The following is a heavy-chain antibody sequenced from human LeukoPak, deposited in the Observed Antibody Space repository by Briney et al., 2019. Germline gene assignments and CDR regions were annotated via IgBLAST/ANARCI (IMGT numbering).Heavy chain of an antibody. V-gene: IGHV3-74*01. Sequence: GGSLRLSCAASGFTFSSYWMHWVRQAPGKGLVWLSRVNSDGNITTYADSVRGRFTISRDNAKNTLYLQMNSLRAEDTAVYYCARRGLVPAFDIWGQGTMVSVTS. CDR2: VNSDGNIT. CDR3: ARRGLVPAFDI. D-gene: IGHD3-10*02. CDR1: GFTFSSYW. J-gene: IGHJ3*02.